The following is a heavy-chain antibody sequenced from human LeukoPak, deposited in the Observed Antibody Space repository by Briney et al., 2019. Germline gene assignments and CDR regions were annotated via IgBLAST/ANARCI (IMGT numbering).Heavy chain of an antibody. CDR3: AKDLRIVGATPYYFEY. J-gene: IGHJ4*02. CDR2: ISYDGNEK. CDR1: GFRFRNYA. Sequence: PGGSLRLSCEASGFRFRNYAMRWVRQAPGKGLEWVALISYDGNEKYYADSVKGRFSISRDTSRNTVYLQMNSLRTEDTAVYYCAKDLRIVGATPYYFEYWGQGALVTVSS. D-gene: IGHD1-26*01. V-gene: IGHV3-30*18.